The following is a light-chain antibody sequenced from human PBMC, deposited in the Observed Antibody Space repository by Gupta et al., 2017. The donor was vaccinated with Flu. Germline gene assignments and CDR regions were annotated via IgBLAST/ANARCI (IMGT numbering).Light chain of an antibody. V-gene: IGKV1-39*01. Sequence: DIQMTQSPSSLSASVGDRVTITCRASQNINTYLIWYQQKPGNAPKVLVYAASSLQSGVPSRFSGSGSGTDFTLTISSLQPEDFATYYCQQSFTTPWTFGHGTKVEVK. CDR1: QNINTY. CDR3: QQSFTTPWT. CDR2: AAS. J-gene: IGKJ1*01.